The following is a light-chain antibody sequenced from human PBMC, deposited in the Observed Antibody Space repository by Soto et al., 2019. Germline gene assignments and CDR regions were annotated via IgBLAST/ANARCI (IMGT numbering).Light chain of an antibody. CDR2: DAS. Sequence: DIQMTQSPSTLSASVGDRVTITCRASQSLSNRLAWYQQKPGKAPKVLIYDASSLESGVPSRFSGSGSGTDFNLPHNMLEPEEFSTYYCQYYAGVWTFGQGTKVEIK. CDR1: QSLSNR. CDR3: QYYAGVWT. J-gene: IGKJ1*01. V-gene: IGKV1-5*01.